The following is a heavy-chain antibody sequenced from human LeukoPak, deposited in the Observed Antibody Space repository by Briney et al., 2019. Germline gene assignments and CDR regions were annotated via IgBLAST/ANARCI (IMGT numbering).Heavy chain of an antibody. D-gene: IGHD3-3*01. CDR1: GFTFSRYS. V-gene: IGHV3-48*04. J-gene: IGHJ6*03. CDR2: ISSKNVV. Sequence: GGSLRLSCAASGFTFSRYSMNWVRQAPGKGLEWVSYISSKNVVYYADSVKGRFTISRDNAKNSLYLQMNSLRAEDTAVYYCARPLESYYYMDVWGKGTTVTVSS. CDR3: ARPLESYYYMDV.